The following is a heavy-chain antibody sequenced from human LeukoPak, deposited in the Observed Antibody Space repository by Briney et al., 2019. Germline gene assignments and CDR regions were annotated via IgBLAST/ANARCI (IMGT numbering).Heavy chain of an antibody. J-gene: IGHJ5*02. CDR1: GFTFSSYA. V-gene: IGHV3-30-3*01. CDR2: ISYDGSNK. CDR3: ARDLPWFDP. Sequence: PGRSLRLSCAASGFTFSSYAMHWVRQAPGKGLEWVAVISYDGSNKYYADSVKGRFTISRDNSKNTLYLQMNSLRAEDTAVYYCARDLPWFDPWGQGTLVTVSP.